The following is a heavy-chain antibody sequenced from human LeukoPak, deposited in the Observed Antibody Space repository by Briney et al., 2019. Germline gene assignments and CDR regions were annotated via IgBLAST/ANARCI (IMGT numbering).Heavy chain of an antibody. J-gene: IGHJ4*02. CDR3: ARGRRITMVGGVPHSPRGGYFDY. CDR2: IKNSGSS. V-gene: IGHV4-34*01. Sequence: PSETLSLTCAVYGGSFSGYYWSWIRHPPGEGLEWIGEIKNSGSSNYNPSLKSRVTISVATSKDQFSLNLSSVTAAARAVYDCARGRRITMVGGVPHSPRGGYFDYWGQGTLVTVSS. D-gene: IGHD3-10*01. CDR1: GGSFSGYY.